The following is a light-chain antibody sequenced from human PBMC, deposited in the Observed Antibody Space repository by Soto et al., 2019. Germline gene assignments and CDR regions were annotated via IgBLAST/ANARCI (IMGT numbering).Light chain of an antibody. Sequence: NFMLTQPHSVSGSPGKTVTISCTRSSGNIVSNYVQWYQQRPGSSPTTVIFEDDDRPSGVPDLFSASLDTSTHSASLTISGLKPEDEADYYCQSYDADILIFGGGTKVTVL. CDR2: EDD. CDR3: QSYDADILI. J-gene: IGLJ2*01. V-gene: IGLV6-57*01. CDR1: SGNIVSNY.